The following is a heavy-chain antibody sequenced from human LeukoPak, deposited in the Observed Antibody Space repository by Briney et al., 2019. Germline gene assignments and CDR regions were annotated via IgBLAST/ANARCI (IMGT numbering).Heavy chain of an antibody. J-gene: IGHJ4*02. CDR2: IYYSGST. CDR1: GGSISSYY. CDR3: ARELPPRGYDGSYFDY. V-gene: IGHV4-59*06. Sequence: PSETLSLTCTVSGGSISSYYWSWIRQHPGKGLEWIGYIYYSGSTYYNPSLKSRVTISVDTSENQFSLKLSSVTAADTAVYYCARELPPRGYDGSYFDYWGQGTLVTVSS. D-gene: IGHD5-12*01.